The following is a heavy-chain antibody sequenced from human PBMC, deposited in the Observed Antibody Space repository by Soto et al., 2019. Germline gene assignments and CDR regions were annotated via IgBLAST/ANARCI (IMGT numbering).Heavy chain of an antibody. CDR1: GGSISSYY. J-gene: IGHJ5*02. V-gene: IGHV4-59*01. CDR3: ARALEYNWFDP. CDR2: IYYSGST. Sequence: SETLSLTCTVSGGSISSYYWSWIRQPPGKGLEWIGYIYYSGSTNYSPSLKSRVTISVDTSKNQFSLKLSSVTAADTAVYYCARALEYNWFDPWGQGTLVTVSS.